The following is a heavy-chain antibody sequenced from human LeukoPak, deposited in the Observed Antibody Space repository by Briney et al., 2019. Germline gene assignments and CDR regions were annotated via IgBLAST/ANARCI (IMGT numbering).Heavy chain of an antibody. Sequence: GGSLRLSCAASGFTFSSYGMHWVRQAPGKGLEWVAFIRYDGSNKYYADSVKGRFTISRDNSKNMLYLQMNSLRADDTAVYYCAKEISGSYYSDYWGQGTLVTVSS. V-gene: IGHV3-30*02. J-gene: IGHJ4*02. CDR1: GFTFSSYG. CDR2: IRYDGSNK. CDR3: AKEISGSYYSDY. D-gene: IGHD1-26*01.